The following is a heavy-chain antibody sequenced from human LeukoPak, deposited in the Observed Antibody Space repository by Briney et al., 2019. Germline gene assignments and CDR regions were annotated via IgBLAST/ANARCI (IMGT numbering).Heavy chain of an antibody. CDR2: ISSSSSTI. CDR1: GFTFSSYS. J-gene: IGHJ1*01. D-gene: IGHD3-22*01. CDR3: ARDQSPYYDSSGYHPGYFKH. V-gene: IGHV3-48*01. Sequence: PGGSLRLSCAASGFTFSSYSMNWVRQAPGKGLEWVSHISSSSSTIYYADSVKGRFTISRDNAKNSLYLQMNSLRAEDTAVYYCARDQSPYYDSSGYHPGYFKHWGQGTLVTVSS.